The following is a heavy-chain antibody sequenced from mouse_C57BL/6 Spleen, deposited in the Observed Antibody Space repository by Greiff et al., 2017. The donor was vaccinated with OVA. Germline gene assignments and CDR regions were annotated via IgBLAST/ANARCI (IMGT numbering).Heavy chain of an antibody. CDR1: GYTFTSYD. D-gene: IGHD1-1*01. CDR2: IYPRDGST. CDR3: ARRAITTVVSHFDY. V-gene: IGHV1-85*01. Sequence: QVQLQQSGPELVKPGASVKLSCKASGYTFTSYDINWVKQRPGQGLEWIGWIYPRDGSTKYNEKFNGKATLTVDTSSSTAYMELHSLTSEDSAVYFCARRAITTVVSHFDYWGQGTTLTVSS. J-gene: IGHJ2*01.